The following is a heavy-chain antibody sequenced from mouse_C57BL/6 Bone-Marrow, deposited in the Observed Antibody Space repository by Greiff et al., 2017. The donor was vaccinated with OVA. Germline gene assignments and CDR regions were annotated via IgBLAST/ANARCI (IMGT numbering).Heavy chain of an antibody. CDR1: GFTFSSYG. CDR2: ISSGGSYT. Sequence: EVMLVESGGDLVKPGGSLKLSCAASGFTFSSYGMSWVRQTPDKRLEWVATISSGGSYTYYPDSVKGRFTISRDNAKNTLYLQMSSLKSEDTAMYYCARHPHYYGSSYDAMDYWGQGTSVTVSS. CDR3: ARHPHYYGSSYDAMDY. D-gene: IGHD1-1*01. J-gene: IGHJ4*01. V-gene: IGHV5-6*01.